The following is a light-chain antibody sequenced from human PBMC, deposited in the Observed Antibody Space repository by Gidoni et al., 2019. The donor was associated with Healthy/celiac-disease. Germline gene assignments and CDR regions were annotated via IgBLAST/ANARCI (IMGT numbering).Light chain of an antibody. Sequence: DIQMTQSPSTLSASVGDSVTITCRASQSISRWVAWYQQKPGKAPKVLIYKASSLESGVPSRFSGSGSGTEFTLTISSLQPDDVATYYCQQYNSYPNTFGQXTKLEIK. CDR1: QSISRW. CDR2: KAS. J-gene: IGKJ2*01. V-gene: IGKV1-5*03. CDR3: QQYNSYPNT.